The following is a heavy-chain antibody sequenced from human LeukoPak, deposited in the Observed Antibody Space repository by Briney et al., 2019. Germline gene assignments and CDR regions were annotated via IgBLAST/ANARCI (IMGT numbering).Heavy chain of an antibody. Sequence: PVGSLRLSCEASGFTVSSNYMTWVRQAPRKGLGWVSVIYSGGSTYYADSVKGRFAISRDNSKNTLYLQMNSLRAEDTGVYYCAKGCSSASCYNQFFDSWGQGNLVSVSS. CDR1: GFTVSSNY. CDR2: IYSGGST. CDR3: AKGCSSASCYNQFFDS. V-gene: IGHV3-53*01. J-gene: IGHJ4*02. D-gene: IGHD2-2*02.